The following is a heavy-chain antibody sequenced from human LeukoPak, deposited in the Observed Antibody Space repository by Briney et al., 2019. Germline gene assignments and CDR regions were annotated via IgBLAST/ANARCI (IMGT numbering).Heavy chain of an antibody. V-gene: IGHV4-59*01. CDR1: GGSISSYH. CDR2: IYYSGST. J-gene: IGHJ4*02. D-gene: IGHD3-3*01. CDR3: ARISRVSVFGVVTSTHGYYFDY. Sequence: SETLSLTCTVTGGSISSYHWSWIRQPPGKGLEWIGYIYYSGSTNYNPSLKSRVTISVDTSKNQFPLKLSSVTAADTAVYYCARISRVSVFGVVTSTHGYYFDYWGQGTLVTVSS.